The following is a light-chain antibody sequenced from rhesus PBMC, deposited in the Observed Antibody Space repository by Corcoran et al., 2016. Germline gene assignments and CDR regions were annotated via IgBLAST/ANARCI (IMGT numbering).Light chain of an antibody. CDR3: QQYYDNPLT. Sequence: DIQMTQSPSALSASVGDRVTISCRASQKIHRNLAWYQQKPGKAPNLLIYLASSLQTGIPSRFGGSGSGTDFTLPISSLQPEDSAVYYCQQYYDNPLTFGGGTKVEVK. CDR1: QKIHRN. V-gene: IGKV1S8*01. J-gene: IGKJ4*01. CDR2: LAS.